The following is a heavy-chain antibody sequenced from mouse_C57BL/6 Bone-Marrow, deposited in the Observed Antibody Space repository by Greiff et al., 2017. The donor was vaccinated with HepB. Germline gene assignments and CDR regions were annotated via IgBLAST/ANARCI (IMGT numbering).Heavy chain of an antibody. CDR1: GFTFSNYW. V-gene: IGHV6-3*01. J-gene: IGHJ3*01. D-gene: IGHD1-1*01. CDR2: IRLKSDNYAT. CDR3: NYYGFAY. Sequence: EVQLVESGGGLVQPGGSMKLSCVASGFTFSNYWMNWVSQSPEKGLEWVAQIRLKSDNYATHYAESVKGKFTISRDDSKSSVYLQMNKLRAEDTGIYYCNYYGFAYWGQGTLVTVSA.